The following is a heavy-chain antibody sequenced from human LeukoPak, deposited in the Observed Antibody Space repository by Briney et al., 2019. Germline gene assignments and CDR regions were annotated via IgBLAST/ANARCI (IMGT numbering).Heavy chain of an antibody. V-gene: IGHV3-30*18. Sequence: GRSLRLSCAASGFTFSSYGMHWVRQAPGKGLEWVAVISYDGSNKYYADSVKGRFTISRDNSKNTLYLQMNSLRAEDTAVYYCAKGEFDPWGQGTLVTVSS. J-gene: IGHJ5*02. CDR3: AKGEFDP. CDR2: ISYDGSNK. CDR1: GFTFSSYG.